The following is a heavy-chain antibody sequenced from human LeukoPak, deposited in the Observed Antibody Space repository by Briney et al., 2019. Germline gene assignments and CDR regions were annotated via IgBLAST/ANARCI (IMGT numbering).Heavy chain of an antibody. CDR2: ISSSSSTI. D-gene: IGHD6-13*01. J-gene: IGHJ4*02. CDR1: GFTFSSYS. V-gene: IGHV3-48*01. Sequence: GGSLRLSCAASGFTFSSYSMNWVRQAPGKGLEWVSYISSSSSTIYYADSVKGRFTISRDNAKNSLYLQMNGLRAEDTAVYYCAKFPSSSWYIFSVYWGQGTLVTVSS. CDR3: AKFPSSSWYIFSVY.